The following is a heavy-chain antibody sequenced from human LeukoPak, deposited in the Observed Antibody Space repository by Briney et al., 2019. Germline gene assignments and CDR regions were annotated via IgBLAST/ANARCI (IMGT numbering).Heavy chain of an antibody. V-gene: IGHV4-59*08. Sequence: PSETLSLTCTVSGTPIRSYHWSWIRQPPGKGLEWIGSYSGSTNYNPSLQSRVTISVDTSKNQFSLRLSSVTAEDTAVYYCARHEAWFDPWGQGTLVTVSS. CDR2: YSGST. J-gene: IGHJ5*02. CDR3: ARHEAWFDP. CDR1: GTPIRSYH.